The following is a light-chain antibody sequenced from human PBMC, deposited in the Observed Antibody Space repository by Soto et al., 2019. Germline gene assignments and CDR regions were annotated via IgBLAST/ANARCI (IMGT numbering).Light chain of an antibody. J-gene: IGKJ1*01. CDR1: QRISSW. Sequence: DIQMTQSPSTLSASVGDRVTITCRASQRISSWLAWYQQKPGKAPNLLIYKASSLESGVPSRFSGSGSGTEFTITISSLQPDDFATYYCQQYNSYPATFGQGTKVEIK. CDR3: QQYNSYPAT. V-gene: IGKV1-5*03. CDR2: KAS.